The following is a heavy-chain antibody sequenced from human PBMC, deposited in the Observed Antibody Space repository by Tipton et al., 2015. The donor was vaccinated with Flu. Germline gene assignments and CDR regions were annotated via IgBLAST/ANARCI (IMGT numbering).Heavy chain of an antibody. J-gene: IGHJ4*02. Sequence: LSLTCTVSGDSMRRDYFWGWIRQAPGKGLEWVSGISDGGGRTYYADSVKGRFSIARDNSKDTLYLQMNSLRAEDTAIYYCAKVIPEIVAGLDYWGQGTPVTVSS. CDR3: AKVIPEIVAGLDY. CDR2: ISDGGGRT. V-gene: IGHV3-23*01. D-gene: IGHD5-12*01. CDR1: GDSMRRDY.